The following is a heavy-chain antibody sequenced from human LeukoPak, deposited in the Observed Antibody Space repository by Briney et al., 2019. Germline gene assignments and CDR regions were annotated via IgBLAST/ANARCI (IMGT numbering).Heavy chain of an antibody. V-gene: IGHV4-34*01. Sequence: SETLSLTCAVYGGSFSGYYWSWIRQPPGKGLGWIGEINHSGSTNYNPSLKSRVTISVDTSKNQFSLKLSSVTAADTAVYYCARANYTAYYFDYWGQGTLVTVSS. CDR2: INHSGST. CDR3: ARANYTAYYFDY. J-gene: IGHJ4*02. CDR1: GGSFSGYY. D-gene: IGHD4/OR15-4a*01.